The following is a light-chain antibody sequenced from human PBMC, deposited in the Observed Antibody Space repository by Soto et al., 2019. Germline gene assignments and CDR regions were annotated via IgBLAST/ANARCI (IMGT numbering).Light chain of an antibody. J-gene: IGLJ3*02. CDR3: CSYVQSRIWGVV. V-gene: IGLV2-23*01. CDR2: EAS. Sequence: QSALTQPASVSGSPGQSITISCTATSNDVWTYDLVSWYQQHPGKAPKHLLFEASNRPLEGSVHFSGSKSADTASLTVSGCQAEDEGHYYYCSYVQSRIWGVVFGGGTKVTVL. CDR1: SNDVWTYDL.